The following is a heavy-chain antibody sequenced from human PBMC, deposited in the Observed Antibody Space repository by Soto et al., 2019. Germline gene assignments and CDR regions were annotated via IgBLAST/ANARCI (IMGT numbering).Heavy chain of an antibody. D-gene: IGHD6-6*01. Sequence: TSETLSLTCTVSGGSISSSSCHWGWIRQPPGKGLEWIASIKYSGTTFYNPSLKSRVTISVDTSKNQFSLKLSSVTAADTAVYYCARSLAAPYSFWFDPWGQGTLVTVSS. V-gene: IGHV4-39*07. CDR3: ARSLAAPYSFWFDP. CDR2: IKYSGTT. CDR1: GGSISSSSCH. J-gene: IGHJ5*02.